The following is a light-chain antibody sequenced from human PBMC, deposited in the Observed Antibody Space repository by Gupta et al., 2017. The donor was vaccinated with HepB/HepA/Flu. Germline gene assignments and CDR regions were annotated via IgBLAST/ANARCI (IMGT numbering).Light chain of an antibody. CDR3: QQSDNTPALT. J-gene: IGKJ4*01. CDR1: QNIRNY. CDR2: GAS. V-gene: IGKV1-39*01. Sequence: DIQMTQSPSSLSTSVGDRVIITCRASQNIRNYLNWYQQKPGKAPKLLISGASNLQSGVSSRFSGSGSGTHFTLTISSRQLEDFATYYCQQSDNTPALTFGGGTKVEIK.